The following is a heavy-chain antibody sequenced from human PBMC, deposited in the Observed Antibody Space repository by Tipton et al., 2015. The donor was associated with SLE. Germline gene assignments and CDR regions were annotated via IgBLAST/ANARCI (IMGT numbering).Heavy chain of an antibody. V-gene: IGHV4-38-2*02. D-gene: IGHD3-3*01. J-gene: IGHJ4*02. CDR3: ARDPYDSWSDYQATFDY. Sequence: TLSLTCSVSSYSIYNGFYWGWIRQSPGKGLEWIGSIYRSGTAYYNPSLKSRVTMSVDTSKNQFSVKLTSVTAADTAVYYCARDPYDSWSDYQATFDYWGQRALVTISS. CDR2: IYRSGTA. CDR1: SYSIYNGFY.